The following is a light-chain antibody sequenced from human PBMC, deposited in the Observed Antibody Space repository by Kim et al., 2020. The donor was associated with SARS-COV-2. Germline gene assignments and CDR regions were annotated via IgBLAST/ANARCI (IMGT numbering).Light chain of an antibody. V-gene: IGKV1-27*01. Sequence: DIQMTQSPSSLSASVGDRVTITCRASQGIRNYLVWYQQKPGKHPNLLIYAASTLQSGVPSRFSGSGSGTDFTLTISSLQPEDVAIYYCQNYNSAPFTFGTETKVDIK. CDR1: QGIRNY. CDR2: AAS. CDR3: QNYNSAPFT. J-gene: IGKJ3*01.